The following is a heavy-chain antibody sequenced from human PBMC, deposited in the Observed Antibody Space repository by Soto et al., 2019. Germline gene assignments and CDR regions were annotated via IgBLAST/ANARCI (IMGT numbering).Heavy chain of an antibody. Sequence: VQLVESGGGVVQPGRSLRLSCAASGFTFSNYAMSWVRQAPGKGLEWVSAISGSGRSTYYADSVKGRFTISRDNSKNTLYMQMNSLRAEDTAVYYCAKRGRGNSESWGQGTLVTVSS. CDR3: AKRGRGNSES. V-gene: IGHV3-23*04. J-gene: IGHJ5*02. D-gene: IGHD2-21*02. CDR1: GFTFSNYA. CDR2: ISGSGRST.